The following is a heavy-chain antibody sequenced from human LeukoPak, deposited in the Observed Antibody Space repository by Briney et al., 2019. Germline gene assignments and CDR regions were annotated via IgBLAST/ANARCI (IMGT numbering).Heavy chain of an antibody. D-gene: IGHD2-8*01. CDR2: IYTSGST. J-gene: IGHJ4*02. CDR1: GGSISSGSCY. Sequence: SQTLSLTCTVSGGSISSGSCYWSWIRQPAGKGLEWIGRIYTSGSTHYNPSLKSRVNISADTSKSQFSLNLDSVTAADTAVYYCARSWAGMYYPFYYFDYWGQGSLVTVSS. CDR3: ARSWAGMYYPFYYFDY. V-gene: IGHV4-61*02.